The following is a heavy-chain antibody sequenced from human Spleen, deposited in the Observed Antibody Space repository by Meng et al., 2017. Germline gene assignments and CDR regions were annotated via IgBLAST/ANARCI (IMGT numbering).Heavy chain of an antibody. CDR3: ARGGGGGYTYGLAY. CDR2: IYYSGST. Sequence: QVQLRESGPGLVKPSETLSLTWTVSGGSVSSGSYYWSWIRQPPGKGLEWIGYIYYSGSTNYNPSLKSRVTISVDTSKNQFSLKLSSVTAADTAVYYCARGGGGGYTYGLAYWGQGILVTVSS. J-gene: IGHJ4*02. CDR1: GGSVSSGSYY. V-gene: IGHV4-61*01. D-gene: IGHD5-18*01.